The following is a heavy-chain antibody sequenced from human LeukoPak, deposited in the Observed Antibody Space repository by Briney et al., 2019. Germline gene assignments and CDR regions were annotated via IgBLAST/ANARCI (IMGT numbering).Heavy chain of an antibody. D-gene: IGHD5-18*01. Sequence: GGSLRLSCAASGFTFSTYWMHWVRQAPGKGLVWVSRFNSDARSAYYADSVKGRFTISRDNSKNTLYLQMNSLRAEDTAVYYCAKGYSYGYNRYYYYGMDVWGQGTTVTVSS. CDR3: AKGYSYGYNRYYYYGMDV. CDR1: GFTFSTYW. CDR2: FNSDARSA. V-gene: IGHV3-74*01. J-gene: IGHJ6*01.